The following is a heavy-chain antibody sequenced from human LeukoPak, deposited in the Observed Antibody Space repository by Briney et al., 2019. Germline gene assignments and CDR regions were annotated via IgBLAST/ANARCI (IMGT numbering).Heavy chain of an antibody. Sequence: SQTLSLTCTVSGGSISSGGYYWSWIRQHPGKGLEWIGYIYYSGSTYYNPSLKSRVTISVDTSKNQFSLKLSSVTAADTAVYYCARVYLDSDYWFDPWGQGTLVTVSS. J-gene: IGHJ5*02. D-gene: IGHD3-9*01. V-gene: IGHV4-31*03. CDR3: ARVYLDSDYWFDP. CDR1: GGSISSGGYY. CDR2: IYYSGST.